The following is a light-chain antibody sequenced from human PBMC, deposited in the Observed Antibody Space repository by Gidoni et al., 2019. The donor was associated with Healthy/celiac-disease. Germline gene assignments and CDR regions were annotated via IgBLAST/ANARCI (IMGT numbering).Light chain of an antibody. CDR3: QQYGSSPGT. CDR1: QSVSSSY. Sequence: EILLTQSPGTLSLTPGERATLSCRASQSVSSSYLAWYQQKPGQAPRLLIYAASSRATGIPDRFSGSGSGTDFTLTISRLEPEDFAVYYCQQYGSSPGTFGPGTKVEIK. J-gene: IGKJ1*01. V-gene: IGKV3-20*01. CDR2: AAS.